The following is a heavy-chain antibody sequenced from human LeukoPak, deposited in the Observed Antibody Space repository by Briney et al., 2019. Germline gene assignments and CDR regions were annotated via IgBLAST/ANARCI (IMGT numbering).Heavy chain of an antibody. D-gene: IGHD3-10*01. V-gene: IGHV4-59*01. CDR1: GGSISSYY. J-gene: IGHJ5*02. CDR3: VGLTIYNWIDP. Sequence: SETLSLTCTVSGGSISSYYWSWIRQPPGKGLEWIGYIYYSGSTNYNPSLKSRVTISVDTSKNQFSLKLSSVTAADTAIYYCVGLTIYNWIDPWGQGTLVTVSS. CDR2: IYYSGST.